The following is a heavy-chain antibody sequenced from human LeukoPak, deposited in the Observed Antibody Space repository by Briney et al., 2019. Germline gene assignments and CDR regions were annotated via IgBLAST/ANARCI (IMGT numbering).Heavy chain of an antibody. CDR1: GGTFSSYA. J-gene: IGHJ5*02. Sequence: ASVKVSCKASGGTFSSYAISWVRQAPGQGLEWMGGIIPIFGTANYAQKSQGRVTITADESTSTAYMELSSLRSEDTAVYYCARTWFGELLVSNWFDPWGQGTLVTVSS. CDR2: IIPIFGTA. CDR3: ARTWFGELLVSNWFDP. V-gene: IGHV1-69*01. D-gene: IGHD3-10*01.